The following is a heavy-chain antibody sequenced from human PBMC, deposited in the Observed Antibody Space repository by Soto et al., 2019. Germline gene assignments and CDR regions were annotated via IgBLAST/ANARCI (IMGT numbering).Heavy chain of an antibody. J-gene: IGHJ6*03. CDR1: GYTFTSYG. D-gene: IGHD4-4*01. CDR2: ISAYNGNT. CDR3: ARRYSNAAPWPPYYYYMDV. V-gene: IGHV1-18*01. Sequence: QVQLVQSGAEVKKPEASVKVSCKASGYTFTSYGISWVRQAPGQGLEWMGWISAYNGNTNYAQKLQGRVTMTTDTSTSTAYMELRSLRSDDTAVYYCARRYSNAAPWPPYYYYMDVWGKGTTVTVSS.